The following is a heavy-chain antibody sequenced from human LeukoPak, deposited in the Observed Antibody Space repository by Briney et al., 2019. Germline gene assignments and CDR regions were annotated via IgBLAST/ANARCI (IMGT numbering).Heavy chain of an antibody. D-gene: IGHD3-22*01. CDR1: GGTFSSYA. Sequence: ASVKVSCKASGGTFSSYAISWVRQAPGQGLEWMGGISTYNGNTNYAQKIQGRVTMTTDTSTSTAYMELRSLRSDDTAVYYCARDRRGSGSYPYYMDVWGKGTTVTISS. J-gene: IGHJ6*03. CDR3: ARDRRGSGSYPYYMDV. V-gene: IGHV1-18*01. CDR2: ISTYNGNT.